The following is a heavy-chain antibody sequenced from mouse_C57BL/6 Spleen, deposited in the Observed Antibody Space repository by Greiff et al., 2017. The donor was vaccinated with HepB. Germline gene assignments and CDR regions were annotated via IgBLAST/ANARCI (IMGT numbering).Heavy chain of an antibody. D-gene: IGHD1-1*01. CDR2: FYPGSGSI. V-gene: IGHV1-62-2*01. Sequence: VQLQQSGAELVKPGASVKLSCKASGYTFTEYTIHWVKQRSGQGLEWIGWFYPGSGSIKYNEKFKDKATLTADKSSSTVYMELSRLTSEDSAVYFCARHERRDRGRGTYYAMDYWGQGTSVTVSS. J-gene: IGHJ4*01. CDR3: ARHERRDRGRGTYYAMDY. CDR1: GYTFTEYT.